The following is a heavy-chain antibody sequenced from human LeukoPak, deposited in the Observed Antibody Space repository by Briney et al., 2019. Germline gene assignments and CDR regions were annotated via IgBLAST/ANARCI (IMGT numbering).Heavy chain of an antibody. CDR2: IYTSGST. CDR3: ARMVGATTAFDY. CDR1: GGSISSGSYY. V-gene: IGHV4-61*02. J-gene: IGHJ4*02. D-gene: IGHD1-26*01. Sequence: SETLSLTCTVSGGSISSGSYYWSWIRQPAGKGLEWIGRIYTSGSTNYNPSLKSRVTISVDTSRNQFSLKLSSVTAADTAVYYCARMVGATTAFDYWGQGTLVTVSS.